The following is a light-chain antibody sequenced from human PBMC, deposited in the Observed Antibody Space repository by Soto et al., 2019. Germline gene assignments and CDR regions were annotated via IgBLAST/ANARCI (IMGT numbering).Light chain of an antibody. V-gene: IGKV2-28*01. CDR2: MGS. CDR3: MQALQTPST. J-gene: IGKJ3*01. Sequence: DIVMTQSPLSPPVTPGEPASISCRSSQSLLHSNGYNYLDWYLQKPGQSPQLLIYMGSNRASGVPDRFSGSGSGTDFTLKISRVGAEDVGVYYCMQALQTPSTFGPGTKVDIK. CDR1: QSLLHSNGYNY.